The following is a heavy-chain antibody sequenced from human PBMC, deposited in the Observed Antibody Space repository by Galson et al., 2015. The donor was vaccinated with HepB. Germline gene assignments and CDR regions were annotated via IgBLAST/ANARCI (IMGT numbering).Heavy chain of an antibody. Sequence: SLRLSCAASGFSFSTNSMNWVRQAPGKGLEWISYISTDSRTIFYADSVKGRFTISRDNSKNSVYLQMSSLRGDDMGVYYCAGIDWYFDLWGRGTLVTVSS. J-gene: IGHJ2*01. CDR2: ISTDSRTI. V-gene: IGHV3-48*04. CDR3: AGIDWYFDL. CDR1: GFSFSTNS.